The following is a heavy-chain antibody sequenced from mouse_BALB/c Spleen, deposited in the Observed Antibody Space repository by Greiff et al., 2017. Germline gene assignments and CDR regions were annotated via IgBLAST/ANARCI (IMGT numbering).Heavy chain of an antibody. J-gene: IGHJ3*01. Sequence: EVHLVESGGGLVKPGGSLKLSCAASGFTFSSYAMSWVRQTPEKRLEWVASISSGGSTYYPDSVKGRFTISRDNARNILYLQMSSLRSEDTAMYYCAKRVYYGSSYPYWGQGTLVTVSA. D-gene: IGHD1-1*01. CDR3: AKRVYYGSSYPY. CDR1: GFTFSSYA. CDR2: ISSGGST. V-gene: IGHV5-6-5*01.